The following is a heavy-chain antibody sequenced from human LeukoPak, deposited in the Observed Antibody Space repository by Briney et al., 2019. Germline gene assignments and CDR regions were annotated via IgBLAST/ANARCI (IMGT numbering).Heavy chain of an antibody. J-gene: IGHJ4*02. V-gene: IGHV3-30*18. CDR2: ISYDGSNK. D-gene: IGHD1-26*01. Sequence: PGGSLRLSCAASGFTFSSYGMHWVRQAPGKGLEWVAVISYDGSNKYYADSVKGRFTISRDNSKNTLYLQMNSLRAEDTAVYYCAKAPHVGATTSIDYWGQGTLVTVSS. CDR1: GFTFSSYG. CDR3: AKAPHVGATTSIDY.